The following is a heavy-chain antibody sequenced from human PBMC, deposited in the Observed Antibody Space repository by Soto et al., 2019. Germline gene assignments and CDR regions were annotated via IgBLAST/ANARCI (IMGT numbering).Heavy chain of an antibody. V-gene: IGHV4-34*01. CDR1: GGSFSGYY. CDR2: INHAGTT. CDR3: ARGRYYYGSGSLNWFDP. J-gene: IGHJ5*02. D-gene: IGHD3-10*01. Sequence: QVQLQQWGAGLLKPSETLSLTCAVYGGSFSGYYYSWIRQPPGKGLEWIGEINHAGTTNYNPSLKLRVTVSVDVSKNQGSLKLNSVAAADTAMYYCARGRYYYGSGSLNWFDPWGQGTLVTVSS.